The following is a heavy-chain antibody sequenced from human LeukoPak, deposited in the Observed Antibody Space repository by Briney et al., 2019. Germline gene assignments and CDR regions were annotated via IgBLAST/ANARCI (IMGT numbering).Heavy chain of an antibody. CDR1: GFTFRIYG. Sequence: GGSLRLSCAASGFTFRIYGMNWVRQAPGKRPEWVSYIAHDSTTIYYADSVRGRFTMSRDNARNSLFLQMNSLRPEDTAMYYCARATRNGYDYWGPGTLVTVSS. V-gene: IGHV3-48*04. J-gene: IGHJ4*02. CDR2: IAHDSTTI. CDR3: ARATRNGYDY. D-gene: IGHD5-24*01.